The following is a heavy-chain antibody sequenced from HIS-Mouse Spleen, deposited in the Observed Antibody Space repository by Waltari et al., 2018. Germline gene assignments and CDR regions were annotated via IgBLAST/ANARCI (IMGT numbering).Heavy chain of an antibody. J-gene: IGHJ3*02. CDR1: GFTFSSYW. Sequence: EVQLVESGGGLVQPGGSLRLSCAASGFTFSSYWMHWVRQAPGKGLVWVSRINSDGSGTRYADSVKGRFTISRDNAKNTLYLQMNSLRAEDTAVYYCARVFSSRTARYSIDAFDIWGQGTMVTVSS. CDR2: INSDGSGT. CDR3: ARVFSSRTARYSIDAFDI. V-gene: IGHV3-74*01. D-gene: IGHD4-4*01.